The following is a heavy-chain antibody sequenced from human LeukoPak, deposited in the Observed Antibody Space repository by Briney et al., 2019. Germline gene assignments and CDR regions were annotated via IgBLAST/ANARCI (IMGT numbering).Heavy chain of an antibody. J-gene: IGHJ6*03. CDR2: IKQDGSEK. Sequence: GGSLRLSCAASEFTFSSYWMSWVRQAPGKGLGGVANIKQDGSEKYYVDSVKGRFTISRDNAKNSLYLQMNSLRAEDTAVYYCARDLGPGQYYYYYIDVWGKGTTVTVSS. CDR3: ARDLGPGQYYYYYIDV. V-gene: IGHV3-7*01. CDR1: EFTFSSYW.